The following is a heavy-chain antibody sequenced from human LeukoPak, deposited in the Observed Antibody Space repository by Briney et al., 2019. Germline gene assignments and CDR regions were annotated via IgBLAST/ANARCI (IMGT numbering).Heavy chain of an antibody. CDR2: IRPGDTRT. Sequence: ASVKVSCKASGYTFTAYYIQWVRQASGQGLEWMGTIRPGDTRTTYAQKFQGRVTMTWDMSTTTGYMELSSLRSEDTAVYYCVREKSGGTYDYWGQGTLVTVSS. V-gene: IGHV1-46*01. J-gene: IGHJ4*02. CDR1: GYTFTAYY. CDR3: VREKSGGTYDY. D-gene: IGHD3-16*01.